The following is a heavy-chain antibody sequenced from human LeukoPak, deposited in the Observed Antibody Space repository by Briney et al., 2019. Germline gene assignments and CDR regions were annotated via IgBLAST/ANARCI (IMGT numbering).Heavy chain of an antibody. J-gene: IGHJ4*02. CDR2: IWYDGSNK. CDR1: GFTFSNYG. D-gene: IGHD3-3*01. CDR3: AKGHEGDFWIDY. Sequence: GGSLRLSCAGSGFTFSNYGMHWVRQAPGKGLEWVAVIWYDGSNKYYADSVKGRFTISRDNSKNTLYLQMNSLRAEDTAVYYCAKGHEGDFWIDYWGQGTLVTVSS. V-gene: IGHV3-30*02.